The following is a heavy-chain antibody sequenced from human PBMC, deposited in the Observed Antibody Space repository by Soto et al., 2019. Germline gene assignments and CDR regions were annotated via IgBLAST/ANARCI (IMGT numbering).Heavy chain of an antibody. CDR2: IWYDGSNK. V-gene: IGHV3-33*07. CDR3: ARDRGYSGYDSPRFYYGMDV. CDR1: GFAFNTAW. Sequence: PGGSLRLSCAASGFAFNTAWMNWVRQAPGKGLEWVAVIWYDGSNKWYADSVKGRFTISRDNSKNTLYLQMNSLRAEDTAVYSCARDRGYSGYDSPRFYYGMDVWGQGTTVTVSS. D-gene: IGHD5-12*01. J-gene: IGHJ6*02.